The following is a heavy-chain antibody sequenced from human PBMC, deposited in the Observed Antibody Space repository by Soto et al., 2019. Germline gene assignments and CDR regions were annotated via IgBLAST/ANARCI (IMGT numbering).Heavy chain of an antibody. V-gene: IGHV1-69*06. J-gene: IGHJ5*02. CDR2: IIPIFGTA. CDR3: ASTSIAARVDP. CDR1: GCTFSSYA. Sequence: ASVKVSCKASGCTFSSYAISWVRQAPGQGLEWMGGIIPIFGTANYAQKFQGRVTITADKSTSTAYMELSSLRSEDTAVYYCASTSIAARVDPWGQGTLVTVSS. D-gene: IGHD6-6*01.